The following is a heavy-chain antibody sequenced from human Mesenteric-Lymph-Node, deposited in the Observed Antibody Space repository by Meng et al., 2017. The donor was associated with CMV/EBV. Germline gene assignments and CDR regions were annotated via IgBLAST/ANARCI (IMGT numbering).Heavy chain of an antibody. J-gene: IGHJ4*02. CDR1: GFTVSSNY. CDR3: AKDSDIVVVPAFDY. D-gene: IGHD2-2*01. CDR2: IYSGGST. Sequence: GESLKISCAASGFTVSSNYMSWVRQAPGKGLEWVSVIYSGGSTYYADSVKGRFTISRDNSKNTLYLQMNSLRAEDTAVYYCAKDSDIVVVPAFDYWGQGTLVTVSS. V-gene: IGHV3-53*01.